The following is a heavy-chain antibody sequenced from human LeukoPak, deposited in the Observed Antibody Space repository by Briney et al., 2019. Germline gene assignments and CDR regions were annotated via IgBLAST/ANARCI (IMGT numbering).Heavy chain of an antibody. D-gene: IGHD3-16*01. CDR2: MKGDGSEI. V-gene: IGHV3-7*01. Sequence: GGSLRLSCAASGFTFSTYWMTWVRQAPGKGLEWVANMKGDGSEIHYVDSVRGRFTISRDNAKNSLFLQMNSLRAEDTAVYYCARPAYTAAYDLWGQGTLVTVSS. J-gene: IGHJ3*01. CDR1: GFTFSTYW. CDR3: ARPAYTAAYDL.